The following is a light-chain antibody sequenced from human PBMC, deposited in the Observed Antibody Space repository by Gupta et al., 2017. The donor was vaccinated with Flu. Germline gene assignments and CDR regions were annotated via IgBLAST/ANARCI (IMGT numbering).Light chain of an antibody. CDR3: QQYNNWPLWT. CDR2: DAS. CDR1: QSVSSS. V-gene: IGKV3-15*01. Sequence: EIVMTQSPATLSVSPGERATLSCRASQSVSSSVAWYQQKPGQSPRLLIFDASSRATDIPARFSGSGSGTEFTLTISSLQSEDFAVYYCQQYNNWPLWTFGQGTKVEVK. J-gene: IGKJ1*01.